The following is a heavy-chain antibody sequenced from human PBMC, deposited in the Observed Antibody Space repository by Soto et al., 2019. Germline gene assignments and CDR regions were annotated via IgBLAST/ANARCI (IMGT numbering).Heavy chain of an antibody. V-gene: IGHV3-48*03. CDR3: ARDAYGSIYGMDV. D-gene: IGHD3-10*01. CDR1: GFTFSSYE. Sequence: PGGSLRLSCAASGFTFSSYEMNWVRQAPGKGLEWVSYISSSGSTIYYAGSVKGRFTISRDNAKNSLYLQMNSLRAEDTAVYYCARDAYGSIYGMDVWGQGTTVTVSS. CDR2: ISSSGSTI. J-gene: IGHJ6*02.